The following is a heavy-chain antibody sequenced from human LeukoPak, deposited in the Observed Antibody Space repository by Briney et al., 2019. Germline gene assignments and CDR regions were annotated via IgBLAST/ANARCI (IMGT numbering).Heavy chain of an antibody. Sequence: ASVKVSCKASGYTFTSYGISWVRQAPGQGLEWMGWISAYNGNTNYAQKPQGRVTMTTDTSTSTAYMELRSLRSDDTAVYYCARGCSGGSCYPNWFDPWGQGTLVTVSS. CDR3: ARGCSGGSCYPNWFDP. CDR1: GYTFTSYG. V-gene: IGHV1-18*01. CDR2: ISAYNGNT. J-gene: IGHJ5*02. D-gene: IGHD2-15*01.